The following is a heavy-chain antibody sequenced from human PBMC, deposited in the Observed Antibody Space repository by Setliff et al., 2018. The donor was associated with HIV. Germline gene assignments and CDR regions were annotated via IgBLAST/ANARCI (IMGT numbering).Heavy chain of an antibody. CDR3: ARRSGWSLDY. D-gene: IGHD6-19*01. CDR2: IYYSGSI. CDR1: GGSISSFY. J-gene: IGHJ4*02. Sequence: SETLSLTCTVSGGSISSFYWNWIRQPPGKELEWIGYIYYSGSIKYNPSLKSRVTILVDTSKNLFSLKLSSVTAADTAVYYCARRSGWSLDYWGQGTLVTVSS. V-gene: IGHV4-59*12.